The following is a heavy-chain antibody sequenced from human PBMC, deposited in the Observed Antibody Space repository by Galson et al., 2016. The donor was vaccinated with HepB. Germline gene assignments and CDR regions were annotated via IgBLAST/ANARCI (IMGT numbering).Heavy chain of an antibody. CDR2: IIPIFGTS. V-gene: IGHV1-69*13. CDR3: ARPRMTTISRRISYFYYGMDV. Sequence: SVKVSCKASGYTFNFYAISWVRQAPGRGLEWMGGIIPIFGTSNYAQKFQGRVTITADDSTSTAYMERSSLRSEDTAVYYYARPRMTTISRRISYFYYGMDVWGQGPTVTVSS. D-gene: IGHD5-24*01. J-gene: IGHJ6*02. CDR1: GYTFNFYA.